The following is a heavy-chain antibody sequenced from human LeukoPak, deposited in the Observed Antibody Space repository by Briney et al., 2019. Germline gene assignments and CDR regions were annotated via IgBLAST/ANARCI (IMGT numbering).Heavy chain of an antibody. D-gene: IGHD6-13*01. V-gene: IGHV3-30-3*01. J-gene: IGHJ4*02. Sequence: GGSLRLSCAASGFTFSSYAMHWVRQAPGKGLEWVAVISYDGSNKYYADSVKGRFTISRDNSKNTLYLQMNSLRAEDTAVYYCTSYSSSWYVFDYWGQGTPVTVSS. CDR2: ISYDGSNK. CDR1: GFTFSSYA. CDR3: TSYSSSWYVFDY.